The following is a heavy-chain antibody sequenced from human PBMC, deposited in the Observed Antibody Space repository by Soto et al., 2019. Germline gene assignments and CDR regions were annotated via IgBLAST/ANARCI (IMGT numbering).Heavy chain of an antibody. CDR2: VKGDGSDT. CDR1: GFTFSSYW. CDR3: ATSAAAPGNY. D-gene: IGHD6-13*01. V-gene: IGHV3-7*01. Sequence: GGSLRLSCAASGFTFSSYWMSWVRQAPGKGLEWVANVKGDGSDTYYVDSVKGRFTISRDDAKNSLYLQMNSLKAEDTAVYYCATSAAAPGNYWGQGTLVTVSS. J-gene: IGHJ4*02.